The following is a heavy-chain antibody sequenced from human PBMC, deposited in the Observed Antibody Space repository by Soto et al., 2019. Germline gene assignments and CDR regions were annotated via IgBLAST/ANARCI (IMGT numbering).Heavy chain of an antibody. J-gene: IGHJ4*02. D-gene: IGHD3-22*01. Sequence: SETLSLTCTVSGDSISSYYWSWIRQPAGKGLEWIGRIYTSGSTNYNPSLKSRVTMSVDTSKNQFSLKLSSVTAADTAVYYCARAGHYYDSSGSHFDYWGQGTLVTVSS. V-gene: IGHV4-4*07. CDR1: GDSISSYY. CDR2: IYTSGST. CDR3: ARAGHYYDSSGSHFDY.